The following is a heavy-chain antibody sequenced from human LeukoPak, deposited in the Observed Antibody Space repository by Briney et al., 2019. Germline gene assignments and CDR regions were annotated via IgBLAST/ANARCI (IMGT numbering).Heavy chain of an antibody. CDR3: ARSKYYDSSGYPLD. V-gene: IGHV3-21*01. CDR2: ISSSSSYI. CDR1: GFTFSSYS. J-gene: IGHJ4*02. Sequence: PGGSLRLSCAASGFTFSSYSMNWVRQAPGKGLEWVSSISSSSSYIYYADSVKGRFTISRDNSKNTLYLQMNSLRAEDTAVYYCARSKYYDSSGYPLDWGQGTLVTVSS. D-gene: IGHD3-22*01.